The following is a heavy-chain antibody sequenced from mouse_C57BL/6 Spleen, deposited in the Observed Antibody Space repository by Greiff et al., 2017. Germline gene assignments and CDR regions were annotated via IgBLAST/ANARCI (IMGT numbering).Heavy chain of an antibody. CDR1: GFSFTSYC. V-gene: IGHV2-9*01. CDR3: AKRSYSTDGYFDV. D-gene: IGHD5-1*01. J-gene: IGHJ1*03. Sequence: VQLVESGPGLVAPSQTLSITCTVSGFSFTSYCVDWVRQPPGKGLEWLGVIWGGGSTNYNSALMSRLSVSKDNSKSQVFLKMNSLPTDDTAMYYCAKRSYSTDGYFDVWGTGTTVTVSS. CDR2: IWGGGST.